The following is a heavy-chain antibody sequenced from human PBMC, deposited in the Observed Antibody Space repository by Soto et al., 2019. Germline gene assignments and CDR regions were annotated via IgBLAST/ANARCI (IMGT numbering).Heavy chain of an antibody. Sequence: SLTCTVSGGSISSYYWSWIRQPPGKGLEWIGYIYYSGSTNYNPSLKSRVTISVDTSKNQFSLKLSSVTAADTAVYYCARVAGYSYAYYFDYWGQGTLVTVSS. CDR3: ARVAGYSYAYYFDY. D-gene: IGHD5-18*01. V-gene: IGHV4-59*01. CDR2: IYYSGST. CDR1: GGSISSYY. J-gene: IGHJ4*02.